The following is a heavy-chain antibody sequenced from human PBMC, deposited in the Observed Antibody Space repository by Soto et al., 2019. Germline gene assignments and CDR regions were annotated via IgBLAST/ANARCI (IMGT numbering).Heavy chain of an antibody. J-gene: IGHJ6*02. CDR1: EFTFSDYS. Sequence: QVQLVESGGGVVQPGRSLRLSCAASEFTFSDYSMHWVRQAPGKGLEWVAVISFDGSHEYYADSVQGRITISRDNSTHTLYLQITSLRAEDAAVYYCEQVRSIHDSSTYFPKYYYGLDVWGQATTVTVSS. D-gene: IGHD3-22*01. CDR3: EQVRSIHDSSTYFPKYYYGLDV. V-gene: IGHV3-30*18. CDR2: ISFDGSHE.